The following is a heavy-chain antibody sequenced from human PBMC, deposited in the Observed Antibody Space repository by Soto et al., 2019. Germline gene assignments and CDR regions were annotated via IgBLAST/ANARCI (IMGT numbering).Heavy chain of an antibody. Sequence: ASVKVSCKASGYTFTSYGISWVRQAPGQGLEWMGGIIPIFDAAQYAQKFQGRVTITADKSTSTAYMELSSLRSEDTAVYYCASPLEFSYSGSHNDAFAIWGQGTMVTVSS. CDR3: ASPLEFSYSGSHNDAFAI. CDR2: IIPIFDAA. V-gene: IGHV1-69*06. CDR1: GYTFTSYG. D-gene: IGHD1-26*01. J-gene: IGHJ3*02.